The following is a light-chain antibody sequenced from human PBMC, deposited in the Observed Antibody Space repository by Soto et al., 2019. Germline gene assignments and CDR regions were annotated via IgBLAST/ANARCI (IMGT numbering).Light chain of an antibody. CDR3: QQYDSSPRT. CDR1: QSVSNSY. Sequence: EIVLTQSPGTLSLSPGERATLYCKASQSVSNSYLAWYQQKPGQAPRLLIYGAFSRATDAPDRFSGSESGTDFTLTISRLEPEDFAVYWCQQYDSSPRTFGQGTKVDIK. V-gene: IGKV3-20*01. CDR2: GAF. J-gene: IGKJ1*01.